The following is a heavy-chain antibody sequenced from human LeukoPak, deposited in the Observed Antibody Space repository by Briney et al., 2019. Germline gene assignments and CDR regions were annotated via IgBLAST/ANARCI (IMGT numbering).Heavy chain of an antibody. Sequence: SETLSLTCAVYGGSFSYYYWSWIRQPPGKGLEWIGEINHSGSTNYNPSPKSRVTISVDTSKNQFSLKLSSVTAADTAVYYCARRLAAAGAFDCWGQGTLVTVSS. CDR3: ARRLAAAGAFDC. CDR1: GGSFSYYY. V-gene: IGHV4-34*01. J-gene: IGHJ4*02. D-gene: IGHD6-13*01. CDR2: INHSGST.